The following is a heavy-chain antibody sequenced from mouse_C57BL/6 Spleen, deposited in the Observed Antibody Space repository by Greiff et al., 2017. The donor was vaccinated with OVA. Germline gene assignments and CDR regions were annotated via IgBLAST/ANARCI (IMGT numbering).Heavy chain of an antibody. D-gene: IGHD2-5*01. CDR1: GYTFTSYT. V-gene: IGHV1-4*01. CDR2: INPSSGYT. Sequence: QVQLKQSGAELARPGASVKMSCKASGYTFTSYTMHWVKQRPGQGLEWIGYINPSSGYTKYNQKFKDKATLTADKSSSTAYMQLSSLTSEDSAVYYCARDYYSNSWFAYWGQGTLVTVSA. J-gene: IGHJ3*01. CDR3: ARDYYSNSWFAY.